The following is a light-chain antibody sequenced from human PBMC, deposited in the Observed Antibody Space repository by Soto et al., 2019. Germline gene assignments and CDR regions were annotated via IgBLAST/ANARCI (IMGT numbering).Light chain of an antibody. V-gene: IGKV3-20*01. J-gene: IGKJ1*01. CDR2: GAS. Sequence: EIVLTQSPCTLSLSPGERATLSCRASQSVSSSYLAWYQQKPGQAPRLLIYGASSRATGIPDRFSGSGSGTDFTLTISRLEPEDFAVYYCQQYGSSLPSWTFGQGTKVDIK. CDR1: QSVSSSY. CDR3: QQYGSSLPSWT.